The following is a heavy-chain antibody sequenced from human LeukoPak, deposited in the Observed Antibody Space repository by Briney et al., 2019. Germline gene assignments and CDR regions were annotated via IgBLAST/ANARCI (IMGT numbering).Heavy chain of an antibody. V-gene: IGHV4-34*01. CDR2: INHSGST. CDR1: GGSFSGYY. J-gene: IGHJ4*02. D-gene: IGHD6-13*01. Sequence: SETLSLTCAVYGGSFSGYYWSWIRQPPGKGLEWIGEINHSGSTNHNPSLKSRVTISVDTSKNQFSLKLSSVTAADTAVYYCASLGRSSSSWYYFDYWGQGTLVTVSS. CDR3: ASLGRSSSSWYYFDY.